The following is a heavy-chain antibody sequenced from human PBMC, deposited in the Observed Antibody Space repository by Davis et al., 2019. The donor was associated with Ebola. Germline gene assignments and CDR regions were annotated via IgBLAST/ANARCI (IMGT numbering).Heavy chain of an antibody. CDR2: THYSGST. J-gene: IGHJ4*02. Sequence: PETLSLTCTVAGGSISSYYWSWIRQLPGKGLEWNGYTHYSGSTNYNPSLKSRVTISVDTSKNQFSLKLSSVTAADTAVYYCARVGGRSLDSWMIAVAGFLDYWGQGTLVTVSS. D-gene: IGHD6-19*01. V-gene: IGHV4-59*01. CDR3: ARVGGRSLDSWMIAVAGFLDY. CDR1: GGSISSYY.